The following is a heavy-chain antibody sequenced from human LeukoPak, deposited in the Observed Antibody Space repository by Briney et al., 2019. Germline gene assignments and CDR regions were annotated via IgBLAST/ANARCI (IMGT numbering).Heavy chain of an antibody. D-gene: IGHD5-18*01. Sequence: GGSLRLSCAASGFTVSSNYMSWVRQAPGKGLEWVSVIYSGGSTYYADSVKGRFTISRDNSKTTLYLQMNSLRAEDTAVYYCARGYTYYYGMDVWGQGTTVTVSS. CDR3: ARGYTYYYGMDV. J-gene: IGHJ6*02. CDR1: GFTVSSNY. CDR2: IYSGGST. V-gene: IGHV3-53*01.